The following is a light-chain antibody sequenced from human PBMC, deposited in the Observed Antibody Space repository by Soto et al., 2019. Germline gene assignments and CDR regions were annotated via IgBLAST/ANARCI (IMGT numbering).Light chain of an antibody. CDR2: EVS. Sequence: QSALTQPASVSGSPGQSITISCTGTSGDIGSYNRVSWYQQHPGKAPKLIISEVSRRPSGVPERFSGSKSGNTASLTVSGLQADDEAHYYCSSYAGSNNFVFGTGTKLTVL. CDR1: SGDIGSYNR. V-gene: IGLV2-8*01. J-gene: IGLJ1*01. CDR3: SSYAGSNNFV.